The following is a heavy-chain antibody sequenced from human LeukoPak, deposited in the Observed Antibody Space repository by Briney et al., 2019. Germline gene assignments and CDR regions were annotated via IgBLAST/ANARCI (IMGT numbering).Heavy chain of an antibody. V-gene: IGHV4-59*08. CDR3: ASLSGSYHPFDY. D-gene: IGHD1-26*01. Sequence: SETLSLTCSVSGDSIRRYFWSWIRLSPGKGLEWIGYVHHSGTSRYKPSLESRVTISVDTSKNQFSLKLSSVTAADTAVYYCASLSGSYHPFDYWGQGTLVTVSS. CDR1: GDSIRRYF. CDR2: VHHSGTS. J-gene: IGHJ4*02.